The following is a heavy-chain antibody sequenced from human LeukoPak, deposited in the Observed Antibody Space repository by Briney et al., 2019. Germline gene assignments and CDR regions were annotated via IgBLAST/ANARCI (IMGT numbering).Heavy chain of an antibody. V-gene: IGHV3-23*01. CDR3: AKTPIYYYDSSGNFDY. D-gene: IGHD3-22*01. CDR2: MSGSGDNI. CDR1: GFTFSIYA. Sequence: PGGSLRLSCAVSGFTFSIYAMTWVRQAPGKGLEWVSAMSGSGDNIYYADSVKGRFTISRDNSKNTLYLQMNSLRAEDTAVYYCAKTPIYYYDSSGNFDYWGQGTLVTVSS. J-gene: IGHJ4*02.